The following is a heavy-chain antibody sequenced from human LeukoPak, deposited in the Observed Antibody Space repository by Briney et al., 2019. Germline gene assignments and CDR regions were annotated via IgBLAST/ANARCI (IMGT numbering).Heavy chain of an antibody. V-gene: IGHV4-39*01. CDR1: GGSISSSSYY. D-gene: IGHD4-23*01. Sequence: PSETLSLTCTVSGGSISSSSYYWGWIRQPPGKGLEWIGSIYYSGSTYYNPSLESRVTISVDTSKNQFSLKLSSVTAADTAVYYCARPDYGGYFDYWGQGTLVTVSS. CDR2: IYYSGST. CDR3: ARPDYGGYFDY. J-gene: IGHJ4*02.